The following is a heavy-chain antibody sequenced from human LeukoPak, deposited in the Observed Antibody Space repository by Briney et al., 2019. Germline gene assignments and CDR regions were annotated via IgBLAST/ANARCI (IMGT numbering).Heavy chain of an antibody. CDR1: GFAFSSYS. J-gene: IGHJ4*02. D-gene: IGHD3-9*01. V-gene: IGHV3-21*01. CDR3: ARDDILTGYSDY. CDR2: ISSSSSYI. Sequence: KTGGSLRLSCAASGFAFSSYSMNWVRQAPGKGLEWVSSISSSSSYIYYADSVKGRFTISRDNAKNSLYLQMNSLRAEDTAVYYCARDDILTGYSDYWGQGTLVTVSS.